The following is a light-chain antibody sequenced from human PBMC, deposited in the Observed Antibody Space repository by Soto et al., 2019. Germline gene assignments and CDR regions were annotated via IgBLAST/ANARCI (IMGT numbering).Light chain of an antibody. CDR1: QSVSTN. CDR2: RAS. V-gene: IGKV3-15*01. CDR3: QQYNNGPPYT. Sequence: ETVMTQSPATRSFSPGERATLSVRASQSVSTNLAWYQQKPGQAPRLLIYRASTRATGIPDRFSGSGFGTEVTLTISCLQSEDFAVYFCQQYNNGPPYTFGQGTKLQIK. J-gene: IGKJ2*01.